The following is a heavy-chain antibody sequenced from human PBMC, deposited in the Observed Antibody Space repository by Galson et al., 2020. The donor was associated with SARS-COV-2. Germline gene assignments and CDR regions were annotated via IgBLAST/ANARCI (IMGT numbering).Heavy chain of an antibody. D-gene: IGHD3-3*01. V-gene: IGHV4-59*01. Sequence: SETLSLTCTVSGGSINSYYWNWIRQPPGKGLEWIGHIYYSGNANYNPSLKSRVTISVDTSKNQFSLNLNSVTAADTAVYYCARNQGGYYDHYGLDVWGQGTTVTVSS. CDR2: IYYSGNA. J-gene: IGHJ6*02. CDR1: GGSINSYY. CDR3: ARNQGGYYDHYGLDV.